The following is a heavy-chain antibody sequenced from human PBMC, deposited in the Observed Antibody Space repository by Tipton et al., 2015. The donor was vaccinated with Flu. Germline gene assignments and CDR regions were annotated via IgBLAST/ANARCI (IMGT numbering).Heavy chain of an antibody. D-gene: IGHD3-3*01. CDR2: ISAYNGNT. CDR1: GYTFTSYG. Sequence: QLVQSGAEVKKPGASVKVSCKASGYTFTSYGISWVRRAPGQGLEWMGWISAYNGNTNYAQKLQGRVTMTTDTSTSTAYMELRSLRSDDTAVYYCARDRGYYDFWSGFLSQRTQGDYYYYGMDVWGQGTTVTVSS. J-gene: IGHJ6*02. CDR3: ARDRGYYDFWSGFLSQRTQGDYYYYGMDV. V-gene: IGHV1-18*01.